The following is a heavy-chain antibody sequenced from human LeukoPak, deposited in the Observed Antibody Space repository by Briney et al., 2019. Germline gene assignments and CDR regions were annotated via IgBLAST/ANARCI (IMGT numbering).Heavy chain of an antibody. CDR1: GFTFSSYG. J-gene: IGHJ4*02. Sequence: GGSLRLSCAASGFTFSSYGMHWVRQAPGKGLEWVAVISYDGTKKYYADSVKGRFTISRDNSKNTLFLQMNSLRAEDTAVYYCAKDPLVNSQEYFDYWGQGTLVTVSS. V-gene: IGHV3-30*18. CDR2: ISYDGTKK. CDR3: AKDPLVNSQEYFDY. D-gene: IGHD2/OR15-2a*01.